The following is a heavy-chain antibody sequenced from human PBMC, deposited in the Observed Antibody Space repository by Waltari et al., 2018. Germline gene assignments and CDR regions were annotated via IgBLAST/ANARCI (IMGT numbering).Heavy chain of an antibody. J-gene: IGHJ6*02. V-gene: IGHV3-21*01. CDR3: ARVVDYGDLYLYFYGLDV. D-gene: IGHD4-17*01. CDR1: GFNFPSYT. Sequence: EVQLVESGGGLVRPGGSLRLSCSASGFNFPSYTLTWVRQAPGKGLEWVSSISSNGRYIYYADSVKGRFTISRDNAKNSLYLQLTSLRAEDTAVYYCARVVDYGDLYLYFYGLDVWGQGTTVAVSS. CDR2: ISSNGRYI.